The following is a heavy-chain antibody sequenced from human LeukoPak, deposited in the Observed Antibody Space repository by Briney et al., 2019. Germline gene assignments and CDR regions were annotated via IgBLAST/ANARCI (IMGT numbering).Heavy chain of an antibody. Sequence: PGGSLRLSCAASGFTFSSYSMNWVRQAPGKGLEWVSSISSSSSYIYYADSVQGRFTISRDNAKNSLYLQMNSLRAEDTAVYYCARAGSGRAPFGYWGQGTLVTVSS. D-gene: IGHD2-15*01. CDR3: ARAGSGRAPFGY. CDR1: GFTFSSYS. CDR2: ISSSSSYI. J-gene: IGHJ4*02. V-gene: IGHV3-21*01.